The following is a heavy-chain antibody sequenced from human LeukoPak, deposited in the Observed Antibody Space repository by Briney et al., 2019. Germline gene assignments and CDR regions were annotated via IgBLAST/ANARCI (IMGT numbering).Heavy chain of an antibody. J-gene: IGHJ6*02. CDR1: GFTFSSYD. V-gene: IGHV3-13*01. D-gene: IGHD2-2*01. CDR3: ARSAALQTYGMDV. Sequence: GGSLRLSCAASGFTFSSYDMHWVRQATGKGXXXVSAIGTAGDTYYPGSVKGRFTISRENAKNSLYLQMNSLRAGDTAVYYCARSAALQTYGMDVWGQGTTVTVSS. CDR2: IGTAGDT.